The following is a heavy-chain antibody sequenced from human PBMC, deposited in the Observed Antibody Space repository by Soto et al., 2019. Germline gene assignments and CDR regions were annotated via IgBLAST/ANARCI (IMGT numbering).Heavy chain of an antibody. V-gene: IGHV3-15*07. Sequence: GGSLRLSCAASGFTFSNAWMNWVRQAPGKGLEWVGRIKSKTDGGTTDYAAPVKGRFTISGDDSKNTLYLQMNSLKTEDTAVYYCTTEERDFYYDSSGYLDYWGQGTLVTVSS. J-gene: IGHJ4*02. CDR3: TTEERDFYYDSSGYLDY. CDR2: IKSKTDGGTT. CDR1: GFTFSNAW. D-gene: IGHD3-22*01.